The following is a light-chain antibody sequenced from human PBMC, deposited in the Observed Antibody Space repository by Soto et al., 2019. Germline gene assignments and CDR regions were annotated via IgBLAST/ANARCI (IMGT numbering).Light chain of an antibody. CDR2: GAS. V-gene: IGKV3-15*01. CDR3: QQYNNWPLT. CDR1: QSVSSN. J-gene: IGKJ4*01. Sequence: VMTQSPATLSGSPGERATLSCRASQSVSSNLAWYQQIPGQAPRLLIYGASTRATGIPARFSGSGSGTEFTLTISSLQSEDCAVYYCQQYNNWPLTFGGGTKVEIK.